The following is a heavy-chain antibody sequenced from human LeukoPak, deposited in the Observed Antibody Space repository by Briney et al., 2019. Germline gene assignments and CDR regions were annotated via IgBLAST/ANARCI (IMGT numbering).Heavy chain of an antibody. CDR1: GYTFTDYA. CDR3: ARGRGAPANRDFYFYYYMDV. CDR2: INGVNGNT. V-gene: IGHV1-3*03. D-gene: IGHD4/OR15-4a*01. J-gene: IGHJ6*03. Sequence: ASVKVSCKASGYTFTDYAIHWVRQAPGQRPEWMVWINGVNGNTKYSQAFQDRVTITRDTSANIAYLELSSLRSEDMAVYYCARGRGAPANRDFYFYYYMDVWGKGTTVTVSS.